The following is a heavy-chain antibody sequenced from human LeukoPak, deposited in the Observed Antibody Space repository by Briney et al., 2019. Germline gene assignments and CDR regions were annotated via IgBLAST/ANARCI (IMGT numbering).Heavy chain of an antibody. Sequence: PGGSLRLSCAASGFTFSSYAMSWVRQAPGKGLEWVSSISTSSSYIYYADSVRGRFTISRDNAKNSLYLQMNSLRAEDTAVYYCARGHDFWSGTAPRAFDIWGQGTMVTVSS. CDR2: ISTSSSYI. J-gene: IGHJ3*02. CDR3: ARGHDFWSGTAPRAFDI. CDR1: GFTFSSYA. D-gene: IGHD3-3*01. V-gene: IGHV3-21*01.